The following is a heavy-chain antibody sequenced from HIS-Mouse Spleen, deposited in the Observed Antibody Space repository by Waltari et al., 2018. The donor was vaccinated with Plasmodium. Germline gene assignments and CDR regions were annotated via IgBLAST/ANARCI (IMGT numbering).Heavy chain of an antibody. D-gene: IGHD6-6*01. V-gene: IGHV2-70*15. J-gene: IGHJ6*02. Sequence: QVTLRESGPALVKPTQTLTLTCTFSGFSLSTSGMCVTWIRQPPGKALEWLARIDWDDDKYYSRSLQTRLTISKDTSKNQVVLTSTNMDPVDTATYYCARTTYSSSSAKYYYYGMDVWGQGTTVTVSS. CDR1: GFSLSTSGMC. CDR3: ARTTYSSSSAKYYYYGMDV. CDR2: IDWDDDK.